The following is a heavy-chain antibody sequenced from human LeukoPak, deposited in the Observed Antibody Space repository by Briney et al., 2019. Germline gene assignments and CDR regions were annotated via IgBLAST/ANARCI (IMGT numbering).Heavy chain of an antibody. Sequence: ASVKVSCKASGYTFTSYGISWVRQAPGQGLEWMGWISAYNGNTNYAQKLQGRVTMTTDTSTSTAYMELRSLRSDDTAVYYCARDPPVIYSGYDWPSGMDVWGQGTTDTVSS. CDR2: ISAYNGNT. D-gene: IGHD5-12*01. J-gene: IGHJ6*02. CDR1: GYTFTSYG. V-gene: IGHV1-18*01. CDR3: ARDPPVIYSGYDWPSGMDV.